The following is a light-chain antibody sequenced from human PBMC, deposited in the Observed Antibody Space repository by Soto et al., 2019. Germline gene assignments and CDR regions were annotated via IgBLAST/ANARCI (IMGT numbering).Light chain of an antibody. CDR1: PSVSSSY. CDR2: GAS. CDR3: QQYGSSLFT. Sequence: EIVLTQSPGTLSLSPGERATLSCRASPSVSSSYFAWYQQKPGQAPRLLIYGASSSATGIPDRFSGSGSGTDFTLTISRLEPEDCAVYYCQQYGSSLFTFGPGTKVDIK. J-gene: IGKJ3*01. V-gene: IGKV3-20*01.